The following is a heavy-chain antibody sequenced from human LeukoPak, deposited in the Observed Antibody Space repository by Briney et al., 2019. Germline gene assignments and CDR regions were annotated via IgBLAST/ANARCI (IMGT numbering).Heavy chain of an antibody. J-gene: IGHJ6*02. CDR3: ARDPGGFGELFGTSGLDV. Sequence: SETLSLTCSVSDGSINSYYWNWIRRPPGKGLEWIGYIYYNGNTNYSPSLKSRVTMSVDTSKNLFSLKVSSVTAADTAVYYCARDPGGFGELFGTSGLDVWGQGTTVLVSS. V-gene: IGHV4-59*01. CDR1: DGSINSYY. D-gene: IGHD3-10*01. CDR2: IYYNGNT.